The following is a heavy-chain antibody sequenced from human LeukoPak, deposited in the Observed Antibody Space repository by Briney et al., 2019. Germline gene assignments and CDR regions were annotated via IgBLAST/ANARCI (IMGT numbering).Heavy chain of an antibody. J-gene: IGHJ4*02. D-gene: IGHD1-26*01. CDR2: VRGGDAGT. CDR1: GFTVSSNY. CDR3: AKNRGGSYYSGSDY. Sequence: GGSLRLSCAASGFTVSSNYMNWVRQAPGKGLEWVSAVRGGDAGTSYADSVKGRFTISRDNSKNTLYLQMNSLRADDTAVYYCAKNRGGSYYSGSDYWGQGTLVTVSS. V-gene: IGHV3-23*01.